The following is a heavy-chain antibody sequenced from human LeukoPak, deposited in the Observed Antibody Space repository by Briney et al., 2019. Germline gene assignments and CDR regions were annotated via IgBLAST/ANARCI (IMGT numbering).Heavy chain of an antibody. J-gene: IGHJ4*02. CDR3: ARGLGRHSSGWQDY. V-gene: IGHV4-38-2*02. CDR2: IYHSGST. Sequence: PSETLSLTCTVSGYSISSGYYWGWIRQPPGKGLEWIGSIYHSGSTYYNPSLKSRVTISVDTSKNQFSLKLSSVTAADTAVYYCARGLGRHSSGWQDYWGQGTLVTVSS. CDR1: GYSISSGYY. D-gene: IGHD6-19*01.